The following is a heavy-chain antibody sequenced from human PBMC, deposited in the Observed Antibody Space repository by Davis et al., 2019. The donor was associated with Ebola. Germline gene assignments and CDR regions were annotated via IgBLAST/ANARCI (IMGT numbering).Heavy chain of an antibody. CDR3: ARTSIVGTTTTASDI. J-gene: IGHJ3*02. Sequence: ASVKVSCKTSGYTFTNYGISWVRQAPGQGLEWMGWISAYNGNTNYAQILQGRVTMTTDTSTGTAYMELRSLRSDDTAVYFCARTSIVGTTTTASDIWGQGTKVTVSS. CDR2: ISAYNGNT. V-gene: IGHV1-18*04. D-gene: IGHD1-26*01. CDR1: GYTFTNYG.